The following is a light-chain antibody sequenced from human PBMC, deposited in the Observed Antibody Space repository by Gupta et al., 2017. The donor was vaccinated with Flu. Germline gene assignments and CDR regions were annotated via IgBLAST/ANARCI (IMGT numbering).Light chain of an antibody. J-gene: IGKJ5*01. CDR3: QQRSSWPPVT. CDR2: NAS. V-gene: IGKV3-11*01. CDR1: QSVSSY. Sequence: EIVLTQSPATLSLSPGERATLSCRASQSVSSYLAWYQQKPGQAPRLLIYNASNRDTGIPARFSGSGSGKDXPLTISXREQEDFAFYFCQQRSSWPPVTFGXGTQLEIK.